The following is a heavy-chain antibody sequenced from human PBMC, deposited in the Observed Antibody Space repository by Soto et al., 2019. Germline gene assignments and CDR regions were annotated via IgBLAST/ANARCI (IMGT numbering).Heavy chain of an antibody. CDR2: ISAYNGNT. V-gene: IGHV1-18*01. J-gene: IGHJ4*02. CDR1: GYTFTSYG. D-gene: IGHD2-2*01. CDR3: ARDVRFDGWKYCSSTSGYWGSTFDY. Sequence: ASVKVSCKASGYTFTSYGISWVRQAPGQGLEWMGWISAYNGNTNYAQKLQGRVTMTTDTSTSTAYMELRSLRSDDTAVYYCARDVRFDGWKYCSSTSGYWGSTFDYWGQGTLVTVSS.